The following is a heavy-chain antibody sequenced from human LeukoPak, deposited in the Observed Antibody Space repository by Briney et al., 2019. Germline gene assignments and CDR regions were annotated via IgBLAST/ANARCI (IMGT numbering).Heavy chain of an antibody. J-gene: IGHJ5*02. D-gene: IGHD1-1*01. Sequence: GGSLRLSCAASGFTFSSCAMSWVRQAPGKGLMYVSRINIDGSITTYADSVKGRFTISRDNTKNTLYLQMNSLGAEDTAVYYCVRDKMMDDRGVGFDPWGQGTLVTVSS. CDR3: VRDKMMDDRGVGFDP. CDR2: INIDGSIT. V-gene: IGHV3-74*01. CDR1: GFTFSSCA.